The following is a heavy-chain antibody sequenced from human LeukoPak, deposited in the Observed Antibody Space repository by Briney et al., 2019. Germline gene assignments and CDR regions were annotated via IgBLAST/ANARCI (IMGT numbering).Heavy chain of an antibody. V-gene: IGHV4-39*01. D-gene: IGHD1-1*01. CDR2: IYYSGST. CDR1: GGSISSSSYY. Sequence: PPETLSLTCTVSGGSISSSSYYWGWIRQPPGKGLEWIGSIYYSGSTYYNPSLKSRVTISVDTSKNQFSLKLSSVTAADTAVYYRARLAQNQLERRPIDYWGQGTLVTVSS. CDR3: ARLAQNQLERRPIDY. J-gene: IGHJ4*02.